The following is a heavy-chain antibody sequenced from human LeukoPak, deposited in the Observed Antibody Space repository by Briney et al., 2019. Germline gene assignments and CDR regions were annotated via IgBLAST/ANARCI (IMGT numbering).Heavy chain of an antibody. Sequence: SVKVSCKASGGTFSSYAISWVRQAPGQGLEWMGGIIPIFGTANYAQKFQGRVTITADESTSTAYMELSSLRSEDTAVYYCARGHYYDSSGYLYYFDYWGQGTLVTVSS. CDR2: IIPIFGTA. J-gene: IGHJ4*02. CDR1: GGTFSSYA. V-gene: IGHV1-69*13. D-gene: IGHD3-22*01. CDR3: ARGHYYDSSGYLYYFDY.